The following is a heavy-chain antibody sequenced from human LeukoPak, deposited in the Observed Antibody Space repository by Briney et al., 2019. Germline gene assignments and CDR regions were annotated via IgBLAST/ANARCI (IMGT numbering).Heavy chain of an antibody. V-gene: IGHV1-8*02. CDR1: GYTFTGYY. D-gene: IGHD2-2*01. CDR3: ARGGYCSSTSCYGYYYYMDV. CDR2: MNPNSGNT. Sequence: ASVKVSCKASGYTFTGYYMHWVRQAPGQGLEWMGWMNPNSGNTGYAQKFQGRVTMTRNTSISTAYMELSSLRSEDTAVYYCARGGYCSSTSCYGYYYYMDVWGKGTTVTISS. J-gene: IGHJ6*03.